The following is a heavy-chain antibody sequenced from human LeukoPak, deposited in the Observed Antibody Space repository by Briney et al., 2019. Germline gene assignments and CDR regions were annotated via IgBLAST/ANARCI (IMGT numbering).Heavy chain of an antibody. CDR3: AREAPLYYYDSSGYYDAFDI. V-gene: IGHV4-34*01. D-gene: IGHD3-22*01. CDR2: INHSGST. Sequence: SETLSLTCAVYGGSFSGYYWSWIRQPPGKGLEWIGEINHSGSTNYNPSLKSRATISVDTSKNQFSLKLSSVTAADTAVYYCAREAPLYYYDSSGYYDAFDIWGQGTMVTVSS. CDR1: GGSFSGYY. J-gene: IGHJ3*02.